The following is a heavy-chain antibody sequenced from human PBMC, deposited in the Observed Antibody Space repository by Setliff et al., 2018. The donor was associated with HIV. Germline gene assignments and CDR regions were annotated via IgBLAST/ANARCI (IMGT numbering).Heavy chain of an antibody. CDR1: GFTFSGSP. CDR3: TRPQYIYDNSDSDN. D-gene: IGHD3-22*01. V-gene: IGHV3-73*01. J-gene: IGHJ4*02. CDR2: IKTEAEGYAT. Sequence: LGESLKISCGASGFTFSGSPMHWVRQASGKGLEWVGRIKTEAEGYATAYAASVKGRFTISRDDSKNTAYLQMNSLKTEDTAIYYCTRPQYIYDNSDSDNWGQGAQVTVSS.